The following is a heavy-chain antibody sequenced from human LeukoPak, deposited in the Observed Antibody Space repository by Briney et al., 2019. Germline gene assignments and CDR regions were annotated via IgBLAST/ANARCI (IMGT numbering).Heavy chain of an antibody. V-gene: IGHV3-21*01. CDR1: GFTFSSYS. J-gene: IGHJ6*02. CDR2: IGSSSSYI. CDR3: ARDYGDPSFWYYYGMDV. Sequence: GGSLRLSCAASGFTFSSYSMNWVRQAPGKGLEWVSSIGSSSSYIYYADSVKGRFTISRDNAKNSLYLQMNSLRAEDTAVYYCARDYGDPSFWYYYGMDVWGQGTTVTVSS. D-gene: IGHD4-17*01.